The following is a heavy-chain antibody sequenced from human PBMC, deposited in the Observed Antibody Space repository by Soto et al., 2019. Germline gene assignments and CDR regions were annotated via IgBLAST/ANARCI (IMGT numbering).Heavy chain of an antibody. D-gene: IGHD5-18*01. V-gene: IGHV1-69*13. Sequence: SVKVSCKASGGTFSTYAISWVRQAPGQGLEWVGGIIPIFGTANYAQKFQGRVTITADESTSTAYMELSSLRSEDTAVYYCARAAYSYGTAYLSYYYGMDVWGQGTTVTV. CDR2: IIPIFGTA. CDR3: ARAAYSYGTAYLSYYYGMDV. CDR1: GGTFSTYA. J-gene: IGHJ6*02.